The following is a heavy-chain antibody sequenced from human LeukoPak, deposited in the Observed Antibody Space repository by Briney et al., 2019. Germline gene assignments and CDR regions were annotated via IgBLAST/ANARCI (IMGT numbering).Heavy chain of an antibody. CDR1: GGSISSYY. J-gene: IGHJ4*02. V-gene: IGHV4-4*07. CDR2: IYTSGST. Sequence: PSETLSLTCTVSGGSISSYYWSWIRQPAGKGLEWIGRIYTSGSTNYNPSLKSRLTISVDTSKNQFSLRLSSVTAADTAVYYCARGGGLVVVRSGLLDYWGQGTLVTVSS. D-gene: IGHD2-15*01. CDR3: ARGGGLVVVRSGLLDY.